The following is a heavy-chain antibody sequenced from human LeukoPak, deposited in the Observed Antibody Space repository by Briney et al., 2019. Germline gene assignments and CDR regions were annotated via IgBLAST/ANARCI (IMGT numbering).Heavy chain of an antibody. J-gene: IGHJ3*02. CDR3: ARDKVYDFWSGKGDAFDI. V-gene: IGHV5-51*01. CDR1: GYSFTSYW. D-gene: IGHD3-3*01. CDR2: IYPGDSDT. Sequence: GESLKISCKGSGYSFTSYWIGWVRQMPGKGLEWMGIIYPGDSDTRYSPSFQGQVTISADKSISTAYLQWSSLKASDTAMYYCARDKVYDFWSGKGDAFDIWGQGTMVTVSS.